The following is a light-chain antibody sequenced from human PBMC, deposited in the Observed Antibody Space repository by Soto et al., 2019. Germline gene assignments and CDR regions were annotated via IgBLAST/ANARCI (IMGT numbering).Light chain of an antibody. CDR2: AAS. CDR1: QSISTY. V-gene: IGKV1-39*01. Sequence: DLQMTQSPSSLSASVGDRVTITCRASQSISTYVNWYQQKTGKAPKLLIYAASILQSGVSSRFSGSGSGADFTLTISSLHPEDFATFYCQQSYSTPWTFGQGTKVEIK. CDR3: QQSYSTPWT. J-gene: IGKJ1*01.